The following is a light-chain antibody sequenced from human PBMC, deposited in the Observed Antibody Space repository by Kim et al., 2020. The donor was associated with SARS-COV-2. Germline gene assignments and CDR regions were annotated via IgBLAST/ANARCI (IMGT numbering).Light chain of an antibody. CDR3: QQYGSPPGT. CDR1: KSVISSY. J-gene: IGKJ2*01. Sequence: WSPGERAPRSCRARKSVISSYLAWYQQKPGQAPRLLIYGASSRATGIPDRFSGSGSGTDFTLTISRLEPEDFAVYYCQQYGSPPGTFGQGTKLEI. CDR2: GAS. V-gene: IGKV3-20*01.